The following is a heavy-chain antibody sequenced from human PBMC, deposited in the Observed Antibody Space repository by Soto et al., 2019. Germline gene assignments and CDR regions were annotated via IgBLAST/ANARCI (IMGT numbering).Heavy chain of an antibody. Sequence: QVQLVQSGAEVKKPGASVKVSCKASDFTFTSYGISWVRQAPGQGLEWMGWISAYNGNTDYAQKLQGRVTMTTDTSTATAHMELRGLRSDDTAVYYCARAPPIPGSLRGTPLMAVWGQGTTVTVSS. V-gene: IGHV1-18*04. CDR2: ISAYNGNT. D-gene: IGHD1-20*01. J-gene: IGHJ6*02. CDR3: ARAPPIPGSLRGTPLMAV. CDR1: DFTFTSYG.